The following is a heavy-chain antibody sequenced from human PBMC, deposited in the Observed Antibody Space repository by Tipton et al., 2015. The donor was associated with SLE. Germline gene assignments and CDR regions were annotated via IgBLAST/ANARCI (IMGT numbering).Heavy chain of an antibody. D-gene: IGHD3-3*01. CDR2: INQSGST. J-gene: IGHJ2*01. Sequence: TLSLTCAVYGGSFSGHYWTWIRQPPGKGLEWIGEINQSGSTYYNPSLKSRVTISVDTSKNQFSLKLSSVTAADTAVYYCARKFWSGYSYFDLWGRGTLVTVSS. V-gene: IGHV4-34*01. CDR3: ARKFWSGYSYFDL. CDR1: GGSFSGHY.